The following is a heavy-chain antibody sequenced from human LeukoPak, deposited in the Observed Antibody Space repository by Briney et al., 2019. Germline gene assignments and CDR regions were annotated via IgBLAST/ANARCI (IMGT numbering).Heavy chain of an antibody. CDR2: IYYSGST. Sequence: NPSETLSLTCTVSGGSISSYYWSWIRQPPGKGLEWIGYIYYSGSTNYNPSLKSRVTMSVDTSKNQFSLKLSSVTAADTAVYYCARDHRSYSGSYYYYYGMDVWGQGTTVTVSS. CDR3: ARDHRSYSGSYYYYYGMDV. CDR1: GGSISSYY. D-gene: IGHD1-26*01. V-gene: IGHV4-59*12. J-gene: IGHJ6*02.